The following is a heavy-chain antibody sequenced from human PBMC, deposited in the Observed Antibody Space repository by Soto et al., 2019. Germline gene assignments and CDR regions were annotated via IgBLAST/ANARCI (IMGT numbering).Heavy chain of an antibody. V-gene: IGHV1-69*02. J-gene: IGHJ4*02. CDR1: GGTFSSYT. CDR2: IIPILGIA. CDR3: AGGSEKQFDY. Sequence: QVQLVQSGAEVKKPGSSVKVSCKASGGTFSSYTISWVRQAPGQGLEWMGRIIPILGIANYAQKFQGRVTITADKSTSTGYMELSSLRSEDTAVYYWAGGSEKQFDYLGQGTLVTVSS.